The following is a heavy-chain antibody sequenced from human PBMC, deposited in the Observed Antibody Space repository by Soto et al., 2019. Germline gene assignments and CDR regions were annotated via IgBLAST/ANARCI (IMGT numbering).Heavy chain of an antibody. V-gene: IGHV3-23*01. CDR2: ISGSGGST. J-gene: IGHJ6*04. CDR3: AKGVELDV. D-gene: IGHD1-26*01. Sequence: GGSLRLSCASSGFTFSSYAMSLVRQAPGKGLEWVSAISGSGGSTYYADSVKGRFTISRDNSKNTPYLQLNSLRAEHTAVYYCAKGVELDVWGNGTTVTVSS. CDR1: GFTFSSYA.